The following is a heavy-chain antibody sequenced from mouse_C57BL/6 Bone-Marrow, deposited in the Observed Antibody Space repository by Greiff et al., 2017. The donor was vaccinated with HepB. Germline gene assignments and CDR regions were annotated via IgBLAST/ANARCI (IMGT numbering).Heavy chain of an antibody. CDR3: VPITTVVASWYFDV. CDR2: IRSKSNNYAT. V-gene: IGHV10-1*01. Sequence: EVQRVESGGGLVQPKGSLKLSCAASGFSFNTYAMNWVRQAPGKGLEWVARIRSKSNNYATYYADSVKDRFTISRDDSESMLYLQMNNLKTEDTAMYYCVPITTVVASWYFDVWGTGTTVTVSS. J-gene: IGHJ1*03. D-gene: IGHD1-1*01. CDR1: GFSFNTYA.